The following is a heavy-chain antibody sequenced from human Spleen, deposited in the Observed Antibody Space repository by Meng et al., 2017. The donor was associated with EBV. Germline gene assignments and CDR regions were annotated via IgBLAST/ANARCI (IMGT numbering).Heavy chain of an antibody. CDR3: ASESGRGYTPDY. V-gene: IGHV1-69*12. D-gene: IGHD3-10*01. J-gene: IGHJ4*02. CDR2: LIPMSGAP. CDR1: GGTFTRDA. Sequence: QVQGVQPGAGVKKPGSSVTASCKTSGGTFTRDAISWVRSAPGQGLEWMGGLIPMSGAPNYAQKFQGRITITADESTSTHYMDLSSLRSEDTAVYYCASESGRGYTPDYWGQGTLVTVSS.